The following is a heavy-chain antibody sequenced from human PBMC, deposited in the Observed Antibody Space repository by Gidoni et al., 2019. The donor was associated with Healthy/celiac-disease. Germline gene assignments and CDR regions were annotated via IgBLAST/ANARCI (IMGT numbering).Heavy chain of an antibody. V-gene: IGHV4-61*02. Sequence: QVQLQESGPGLVKPSQTLSLTCTVSGGSIRSGSYYWSWIRQPAGKGLEWIGRIYTSGSTNYNPSLKSRVTISVDTSKNQFSLKLSSVTAADTAVYYCARATFGYYYGMDVWGQGTTVTVSS. D-gene: IGHD3-3*01. CDR3: ARATFGYYYGMDV. CDR1: GGSIRSGSYY. CDR2: IYTSGST. J-gene: IGHJ6*02.